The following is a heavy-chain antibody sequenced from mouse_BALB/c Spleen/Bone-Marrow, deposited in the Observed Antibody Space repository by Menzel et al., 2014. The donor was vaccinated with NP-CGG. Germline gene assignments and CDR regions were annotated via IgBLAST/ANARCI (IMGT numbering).Heavy chain of an antibody. J-gene: IGHJ2*01. D-gene: IGHD1-1*01. CDR2: IYPSDSYT. V-gene: IGHV1-69*02. CDR1: GYTFTSYW. Sequence: QVQLQQSGAELVRPGASVKLSCKASGYTFTSYWINWVKQRPGQGLEWIGNIYPSDSYTNYNQKFKDKATLTVDKSSSPAYMQLSSPTSEDSAVYYCTRSYGSSYEYYFDYGGQGTTLTVSS. CDR3: TRSYGSSYEYYFDY.